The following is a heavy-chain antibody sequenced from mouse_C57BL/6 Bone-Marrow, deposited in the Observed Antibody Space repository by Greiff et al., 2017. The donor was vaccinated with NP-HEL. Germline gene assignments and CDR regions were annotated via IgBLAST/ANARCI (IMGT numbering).Heavy chain of an antibody. D-gene: IGHD3-2*02. CDR2: IYPRSGNT. J-gene: IGHJ3*01. Sequence: QVQLQQSGAELARPGASVKLSCKASGYTFTSYGISWVKQRTGQGLEWIGEIYPRSGNTYYNEKFKGKATLTADKSSSTAYMELRSLTSEDSAVYFCARKNSSGYVVSWFAYWGQGTLVTVSA. CDR3: ARKNSSGYVVSWFAY. CDR1: GYTFTSYG. V-gene: IGHV1-81*01.